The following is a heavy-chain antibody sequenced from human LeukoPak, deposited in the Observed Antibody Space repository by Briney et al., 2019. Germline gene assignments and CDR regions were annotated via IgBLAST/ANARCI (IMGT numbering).Heavy chain of an antibody. CDR3: ARGMRYYYYMDV. Sequence: ASVKVSCKASGYTFTSYDINWVRQATGQGLEWMGWMNPNSGNTGYAQKFQGGVTMTRNTSISTAYMELSSLRSEDTAVYYCARGMRYYYYMDVWGKGTTVTISS. CDR2: MNPNSGNT. V-gene: IGHV1-8*01. J-gene: IGHJ6*03. CDR1: GYTFTSYD.